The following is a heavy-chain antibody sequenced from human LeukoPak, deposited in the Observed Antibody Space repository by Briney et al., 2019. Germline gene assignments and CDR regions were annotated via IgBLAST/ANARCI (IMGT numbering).Heavy chain of an antibody. CDR1: GVTFSIYI. CDR2: IISISSYI. Sequence: GGSLRLSCAASGVTFSIYIMSWVRQALGKGLEWGSSIISISSYIYYADSMKGRFTISRDNAKTSLYLQMNSLRGEDTAVYYCARLASGWDPLLSSVGRPNDYWGQGTLVTVSS. CDR3: ARLASGWDPLLSSVGRPNDY. J-gene: IGHJ4*02. V-gene: IGHV3-21*01. D-gene: IGHD6-19*01.